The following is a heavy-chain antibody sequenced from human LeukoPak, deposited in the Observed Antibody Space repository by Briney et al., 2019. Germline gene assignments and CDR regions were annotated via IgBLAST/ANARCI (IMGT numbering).Heavy chain of an antibody. Sequence: GGSLILSCAASGFTFSSYEMNWVRQAPGKGLEWVSYISSSGSTIYYADSVKGRFTISRDNAKNSLYLQMNSLRAEDTAVYYCARAAADMVAYFDYWGQGTLVTVSS. D-gene: IGHD2-15*01. CDR3: ARAAADMVAYFDY. V-gene: IGHV3-48*03. CDR1: GFTFSSYE. J-gene: IGHJ4*02. CDR2: ISSSGSTI.